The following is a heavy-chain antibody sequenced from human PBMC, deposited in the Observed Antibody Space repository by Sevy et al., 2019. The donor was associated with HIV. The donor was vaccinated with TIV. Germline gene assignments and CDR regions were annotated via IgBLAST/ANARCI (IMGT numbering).Heavy chain of an antibody. CDR1: GGSIGSSSYY. CDR3: ARRSEWLSYGMDV. V-gene: IGHV4-39*01. Sequence: SETLSLTCTVSGGSIGSSSYYWGWIRQPPGKGLEWIGSIYYSGSTYYNPSLKSRVTISVDTSKNQFSLKLSSVTAADTAVYYCARRSEWLSYGMDVWGQGTTVTVSS. CDR2: IYYSGST. D-gene: IGHD3-3*01. J-gene: IGHJ6*02.